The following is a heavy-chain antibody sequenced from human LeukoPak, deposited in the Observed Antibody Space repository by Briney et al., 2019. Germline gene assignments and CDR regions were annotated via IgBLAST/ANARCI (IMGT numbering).Heavy chain of an antibody. CDR2: ISGSGGST. Sequence: LSGGSLRLSCAASGFTFSSYAMSWVRQAPGKGLEWVSAISGSGGSTYYADSVKGRFTISRDNSKNTLYLQMNSLRAEDTAVYYCAKEDDFWSGYFGYYFDYWGQGTLVTVSS. J-gene: IGHJ4*02. CDR3: AKEDDFWSGYFGYYFDY. D-gene: IGHD3-3*01. CDR1: GFTFSSYA. V-gene: IGHV3-23*01.